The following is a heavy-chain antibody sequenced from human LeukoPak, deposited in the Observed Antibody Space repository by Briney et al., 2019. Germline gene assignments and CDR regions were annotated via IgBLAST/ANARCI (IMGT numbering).Heavy chain of an antibody. CDR2: INSDGSST. CDR1: GFTFSSYS. Sequence: GGSLRLSCAAPGFTFSSYSMNWVRQAPGKGLVWVSRINSDGSSTSYADSAKGRFTISRDNAKNTLYLQMNSLRAEDTAVYYCARDLRGSYYGYWGQGTLVTVSS. CDR3: ARDLRGSYYGY. V-gene: IGHV3-74*01. J-gene: IGHJ4*02. D-gene: IGHD1-26*01.